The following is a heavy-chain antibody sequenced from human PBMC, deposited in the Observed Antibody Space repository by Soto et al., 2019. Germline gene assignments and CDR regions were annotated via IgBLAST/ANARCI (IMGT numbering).Heavy chain of an antibody. CDR3: ARSRIAASNWFDP. D-gene: IGHD6-13*01. Sequence: SETLSLTCTVSGGSISSYYWSWIRQPPGKGLEWIGYIYYSGSTNYNPSLKSRVTISVDTSKNQFSLKLSSVTAADTAVYYCARSRIAASNWFDPWGQGTLVTVSS. J-gene: IGHJ5*02. CDR2: IYYSGST. V-gene: IGHV4-59*01. CDR1: GGSISSYY.